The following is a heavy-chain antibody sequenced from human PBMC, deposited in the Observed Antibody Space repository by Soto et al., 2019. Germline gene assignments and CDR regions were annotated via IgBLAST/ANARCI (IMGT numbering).Heavy chain of an antibody. CDR3: AKGAVPTTPVPLFDY. CDR1: GFILSSYA. J-gene: IGHJ4*02. D-gene: IGHD1-1*01. Sequence: GGSLRLSCTASGFILSSYAMSWVRQAPGKGLEWVSAISGSGGSTYYADSVKGRFTISRDNSKNTLYLQMNSLRAEDTAVYYCAKGAVPTTPVPLFDYWGQGTLVTVSS. V-gene: IGHV3-23*01. CDR2: ISGSGGST.